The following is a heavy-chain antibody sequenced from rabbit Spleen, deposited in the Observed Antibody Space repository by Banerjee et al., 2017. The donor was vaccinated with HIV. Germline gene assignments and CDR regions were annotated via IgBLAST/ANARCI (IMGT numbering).Heavy chain of an antibody. CDR1: GLDFSVDYW. CDR2: IDVVKRGIT. CDR3: ARAPAGSLGYGYDM. Sequence: QEQLVESGGGLVQPEGSLRLTCKASGLDFSVDYWICWVRQAPGKGLAWIACIDVVKRGITYYASWAKGRFTISKTSSTTVTLQMTSLTAADTATYFCARAPAGSLGYGYDMWGPGTLVTVS. D-gene: IGHD6-1*01. V-gene: IGHV1S45*01. J-gene: IGHJ4*01.